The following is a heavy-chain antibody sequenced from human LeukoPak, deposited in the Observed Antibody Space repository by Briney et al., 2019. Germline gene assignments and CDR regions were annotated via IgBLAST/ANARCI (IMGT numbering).Heavy chain of an antibody. D-gene: IGHD3-22*01. J-gene: IGHJ4*02. Sequence: GGSLRLSCAASGFTFSGYAMSWVRQAPGKGLEWVSAISGSGGSPYYADSVKGRFTISRDNSQNMQYLQMNSLRAEDTAVYYCAKHRYYDSSGYFDYWGQGTLVTVSS. CDR1: GFTFSGYA. V-gene: IGHV3-23*01. CDR2: ISGSGGSP. CDR3: AKHRYYDSSGYFDY.